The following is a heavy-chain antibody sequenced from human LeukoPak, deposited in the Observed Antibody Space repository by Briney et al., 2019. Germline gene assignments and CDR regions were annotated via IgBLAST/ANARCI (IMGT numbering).Heavy chain of an antibody. D-gene: IGHD3-16*02. Sequence: ASVKDTCKASGYTFTGYYMHWVRQAPGQGLEWMGWINPNSGGTNYAQKFQGRVTMTRDTSISTAYMELSRLRSDDTAVYYCARTHYDYVWGSYRPTSEAFDIWGQGTMVTVSS. CDR2: INPNSGGT. CDR1: GYTFTGYY. J-gene: IGHJ3*02. CDR3: ARTHYDYVWGSYRPTSEAFDI. V-gene: IGHV1-2*02.